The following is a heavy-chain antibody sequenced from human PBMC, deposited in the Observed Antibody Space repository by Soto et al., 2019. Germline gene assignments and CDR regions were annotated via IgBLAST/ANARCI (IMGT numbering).Heavy chain of an antibody. CDR1: GGSISSSSYY. CDR3: ARRDYDSSGYYLPTTTGYFDL. D-gene: IGHD3-22*01. Sequence: SETLSLTCTVSGGSISSSSYYWGWIRQPPGKGLEWIGSIYYSGSTYYNPSLKSRVTISVDMSKNQFSLKLSSVTAADTAVYYCARRDYDSSGYYLPTTTGYFDLWGRGTLVTVSS. CDR2: IYYSGST. V-gene: IGHV4-39*07. J-gene: IGHJ2*01.